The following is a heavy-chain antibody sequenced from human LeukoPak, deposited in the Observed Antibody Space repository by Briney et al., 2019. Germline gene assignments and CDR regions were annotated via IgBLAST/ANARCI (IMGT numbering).Heavy chain of an antibody. J-gene: IGHJ3*02. D-gene: IGHD3-22*01. CDR3: APTYYYDSSYAFDI. Sequence: ASVKVSCKVSGYTLTELSMHWVRQAPGKGLEWMGGCDPEDGETIYAQKFQGRVTMTEDTSTDTAYMELSSLRSEDTAVYYCAPTYYYDSSYAFDIWGQGTMVTVSS. CDR2: CDPEDGET. V-gene: IGHV1-24*01. CDR1: GYTLTELS.